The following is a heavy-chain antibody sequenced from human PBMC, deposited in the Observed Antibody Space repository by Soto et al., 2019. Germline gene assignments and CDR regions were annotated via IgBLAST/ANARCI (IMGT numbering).Heavy chain of an antibody. CDR2: IVVDSNTA. CDR3: ARAIKRWEVNYYFDF. V-gene: IGHV1-69*06. J-gene: IGHJ4*02. Sequence: QVVLLQSGAEVKEPGSSVRVSCQVSGSTFNNFAFSWVRQAPGHGPEWMGGIVVDSNTAEYSQRFQDRVTITADTSTDTLYMELGSLTFEDSAVYYCARAIKRWEVNYYFDFWGQGTLVTVSS. CDR1: GSTFNNFA. D-gene: IGHD1-26*01.